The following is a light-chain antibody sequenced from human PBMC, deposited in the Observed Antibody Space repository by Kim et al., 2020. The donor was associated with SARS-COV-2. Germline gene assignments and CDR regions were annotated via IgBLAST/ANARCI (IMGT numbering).Light chain of an antibody. J-gene: IGLJ3*02. CDR3: QSYDSNTHWV. CDR2: EDD. Sequence: KTVTISCTGSSGSIASDYVQWYQQRPGSAPTTVIYEDDQRPSGVPDRFSGSIDSSANSASLTISGLKTEDEAYYYCQSYDSNTHWVFGGGTQLTVL. CDR1: SGSIASDY. V-gene: IGLV6-57*02.